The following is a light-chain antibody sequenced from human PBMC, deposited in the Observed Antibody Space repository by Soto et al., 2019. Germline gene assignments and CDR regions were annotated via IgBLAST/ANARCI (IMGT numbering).Light chain of an antibody. CDR2: AAS. CDR1: HVVSNY. V-gene: IGKV1-8*01. CDR3: LHDYSYPYT. Sequence: AIRMTQSPSSLSASIGDRVTITCRASHVVSNYLAWYQQKPGKATKALIYAASFLQSGVPSRFSGSGSGTDFSLTISFLQSEDFATYYCLHDYSYPYTFGQGTTLQMK. J-gene: IGKJ2*01.